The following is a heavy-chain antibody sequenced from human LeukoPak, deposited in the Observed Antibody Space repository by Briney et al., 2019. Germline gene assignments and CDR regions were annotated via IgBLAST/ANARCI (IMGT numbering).Heavy chain of an antibody. D-gene: IGHD5-18*01. CDR1: GGSISSYY. Sequence: PSETLSLTCTVSGGSISSYYWSWIRQPPGKGLEWIGYIYYSGSTNYNPSLKSRVTISVDTSKNQFSLKLSSVTAVDTAVYYCARDPGGYSYASWDYYYYGMDVWGKGTTVTVSS. CDR3: ARDPGGYSYASWDYYYYGMDV. J-gene: IGHJ6*04. V-gene: IGHV4-59*01. CDR2: IYYSGST.